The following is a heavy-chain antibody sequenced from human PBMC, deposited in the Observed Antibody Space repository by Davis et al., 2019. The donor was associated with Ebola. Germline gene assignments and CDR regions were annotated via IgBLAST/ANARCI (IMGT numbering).Heavy chain of an antibody. J-gene: IGHJ6*02. CDR3: ARGYDILTGPGGYYGMDV. CDR1: GGSFSGYY. Sequence: SETLSLTCAVSGGSFSGYYWSWIRQPPGKGLEWIGEINHSGSTNYNPSLKSRVTISVDTSKNQFSLKLSSVTAADTAVYYCARGYDILTGPGGYYGMDVWGQGTTVTVSS. D-gene: IGHD3-9*01. CDR2: INHSGST. V-gene: IGHV4-34*01.